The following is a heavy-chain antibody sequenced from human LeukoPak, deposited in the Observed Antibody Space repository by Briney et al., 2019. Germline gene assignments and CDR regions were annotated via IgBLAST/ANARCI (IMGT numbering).Heavy chain of an antibody. CDR2: IIPILGIA. V-gene: IGHV1-69*04. CDR3: AILTYYDILTGYPFDY. J-gene: IGHJ4*02. D-gene: IGHD3-9*01. Sequence: SVKVSCKASGGTFSSYAISWVRQAPGQGLEWMGRIIPILGIANYAQRFQGRVTITADKSTSTAYMELSSLRSEDTAVYYCAILTYYDILTGYPFDYWGQGTLVTVSS. CDR1: GGTFSSYA.